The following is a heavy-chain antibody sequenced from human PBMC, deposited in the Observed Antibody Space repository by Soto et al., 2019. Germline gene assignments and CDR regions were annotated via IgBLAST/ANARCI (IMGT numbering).Heavy chain of an antibody. Sequence: GGSLRLSCAASGFTFSSYAMSWVRQAPGKGLEWVSAISGGGGSTYYADSVKGRFTISRDKSKNTLYLQMNSLRVEDTALYYCARRHTGSAFAIWGQGTMVTVSS. V-gene: IGHV3-23*01. CDR2: ISGGGGST. J-gene: IGHJ3*02. D-gene: IGHD2-15*01. CDR3: ARRHTGSAFAI. CDR1: GFTFSSYA.